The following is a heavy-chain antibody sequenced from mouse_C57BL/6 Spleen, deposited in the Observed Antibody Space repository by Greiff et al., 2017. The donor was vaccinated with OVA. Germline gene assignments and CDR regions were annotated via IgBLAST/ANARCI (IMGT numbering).Heavy chain of an antibody. D-gene: IGHD1-1*02. CDR2: INYDGSST. Sequence: EVMLVESEGGLVQPGSSMKLSCTASGFTFSDYYMAWVRQVPEKGLEWVANINYDGSSTYYLDSLKSRFIISRDNAKNILYLQMSSLKSEDTATYYCARERGYGPLAMDYWGQGTSVTVSS. J-gene: IGHJ4*01. CDR1: GFTFSDYY. V-gene: IGHV5-16*01. CDR3: ARERGYGPLAMDY.